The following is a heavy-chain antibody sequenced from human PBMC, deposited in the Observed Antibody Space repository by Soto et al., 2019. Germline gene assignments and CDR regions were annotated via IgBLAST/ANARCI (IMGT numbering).Heavy chain of an antibody. CDR2: IYYSGST. D-gene: IGHD3-22*01. CDR1: GGSISSGDYY. Sequence: PSETLSLTCTVSGGSISSGDYYWSWIRQPPGNGLECIGYIYYSGSTYYNPSLKSRVIISVDTSKNQFSLKLSSVTAADTAVYYCARVPFYDSSVLSYYFDYWGQGTLVTVSS. J-gene: IGHJ4*02. CDR3: ARVPFYDSSVLSYYFDY. V-gene: IGHV4-30-4*01.